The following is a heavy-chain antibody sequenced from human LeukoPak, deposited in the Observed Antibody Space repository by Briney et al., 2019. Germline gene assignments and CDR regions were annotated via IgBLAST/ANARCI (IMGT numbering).Heavy chain of an antibody. CDR1: GGSISSYY. D-gene: IGHD4-11*01. CDR3: ARTRRPTVAPFDY. J-gene: IGHJ4*02. CDR2: IYYSGST. V-gene: IGHV4-59*01. Sequence: PSETLSLTRTASGGSISSYYWSWIRQPPGKGLEWIGYIYYSGSTNYNPSLKSRVTISVDTSKNQFSLKLSSVTAADTAVYYCARTRRPTVAPFDYWGQGTLVTVSS.